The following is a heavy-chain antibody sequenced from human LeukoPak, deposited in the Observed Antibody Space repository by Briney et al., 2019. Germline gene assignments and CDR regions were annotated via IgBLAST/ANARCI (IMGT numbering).Heavy chain of an antibody. CDR1: GGSISSGSYY. J-gene: IGHJ3*02. CDR2: IYTSGST. Sequence: SETLSLTCTVSGGSISSGSYYWSWIRQPAGKGLEWIGRIYTSGSTNYNPSLKSRVTISVDTSKNQFSLKLSSVTAADPAVYYCAREGPWASDAFDIWGQGTMVTVSS. V-gene: IGHV4-61*02. CDR3: AREGPWASDAFDI.